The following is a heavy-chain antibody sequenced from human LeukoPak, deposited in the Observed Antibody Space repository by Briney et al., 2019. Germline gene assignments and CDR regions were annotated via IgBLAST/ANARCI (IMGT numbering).Heavy chain of an antibody. CDR3: ARDRAEVRLGEFSPPIDY. J-gene: IGHJ4*02. CDR1: GGSISSSNYY. CDR2: IEYSGST. D-gene: IGHD3-16*02. Sequence: SETLSLTCTVSGGSISSSNYYWGWIRQPPGKGLEWIGSIEYSGSTYYNPSLKSRVTISVDTSKNQFSLKLSSVTAADTAVYYCARDRAEVRLGEFSPPIDYWGQGTLVTVSS. V-gene: IGHV4-39*07.